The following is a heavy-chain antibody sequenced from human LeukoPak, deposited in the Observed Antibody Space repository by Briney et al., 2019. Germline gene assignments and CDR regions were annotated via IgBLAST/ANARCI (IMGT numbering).Heavy chain of an antibody. CDR2: IWSDGSNK. D-gene: IGHD4-11*01. CDR3: AKDAQRGFDYSNSLEY. CDR1: GFTFSHYG. J-gene: IGHJ4*02. V-gene: IGHV3-33*06. Sequence: PGRSLRLSCAASGFTFSHYGMHWVRQAPGRGLEWVAVIWSDGSNKFYADSVKGRFTISRDNSQNTVDLHMNILRAEDTAVYYCAKDAQRGFDYSNSLEYWGQGTLVTVSS.